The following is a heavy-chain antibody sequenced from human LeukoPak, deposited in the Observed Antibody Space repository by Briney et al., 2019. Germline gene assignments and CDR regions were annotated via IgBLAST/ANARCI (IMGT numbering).Heavy chain of an antibody. CDR3: GRAFPPLRTSSAGDL. D-gene: IGHD3-16*01. CDR2: ISGLSSYA. Sequence: GGSLRLSCSASGFTFSDYDMNWVRQAPGKGLEWVSSISGLSSYAYYGESVKGRFSISRDNAKNSLYLQMNSLGAEDTATYYCGRAFPPLRTSSAGDLWGQGILVTVSS. V-gene: IGHV3-21*01. J-gene: IGHJ4*02. CDR1: GFTFSDYD.